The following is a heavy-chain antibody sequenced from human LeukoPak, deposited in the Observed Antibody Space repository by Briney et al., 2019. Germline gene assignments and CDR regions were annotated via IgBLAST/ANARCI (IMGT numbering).Heavy chain of an antibody. J-gene: IGHJ6*02. Sequence: GGSLRLSCAASGFTFNTYSMNWVRQAPGKGLEWVSSISSRSTYIYYADSVMGRFTISRDNAKNSLYLQMNTVRAEDTAVYYCAKDRGYDFSYGMDVWGQGTTVTVSS. CDR1: GFTFNTYS. CDR3: AKDRGYDFSYGMDV. V-gene: IGHV3-21*04. CDR2: ISSRSTYI. D-gene: IGHD5-12*01.